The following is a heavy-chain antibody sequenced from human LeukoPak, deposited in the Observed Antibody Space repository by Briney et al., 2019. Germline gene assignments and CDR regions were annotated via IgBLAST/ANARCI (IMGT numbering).Heavy chain of an antibody. CDR3: ARAWAAAASDY. CDR2: ISSSSSTI. D-gene: IGHD6-13*01. J-gene: IGHJ4*02. CDR1: GFTFSSYE. V-gene: IGHV3-48*01. Sequence: GGSLRLSCAASGFTFSSYEMNWVRQAPGKGLEWVSYISSSSSTIYYADSVKGRFTISRDNAKNSLYLQMNSLRAEDTAVYYCARAWAAAASDYWGQGTLVTVSS.